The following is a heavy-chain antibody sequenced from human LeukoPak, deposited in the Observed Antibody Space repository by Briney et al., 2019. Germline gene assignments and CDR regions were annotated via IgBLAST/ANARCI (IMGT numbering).Heavy chain of an antibody. CDR3: ASAAMEYDILTGPSGAFDI. J-gene: IGHJ3*02. CDR2: ISGSGTI. V-gene: IGHV4-4*07. D-gene: IGHD3-9*01. CDR1: GGSINSY. Sequence: SETLSLTCTVSGGSINSYWSWIRPPAGKGLEWIGRISGSGTITYNPALQSRLSISIDTSKNQFSLKLSSVTAADTAVYYCASAAMEYDILTGPSGAFDIWGQGTMVTVSS.